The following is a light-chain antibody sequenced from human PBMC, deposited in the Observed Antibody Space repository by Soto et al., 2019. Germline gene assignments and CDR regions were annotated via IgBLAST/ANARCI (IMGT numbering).Light chain of an antibody. V-gene: IGKV3-20*01. CDR1: QSVSSSY. Sequence: EIVLTQSPGTLSLSPGERATLSCRASQSVSSSYLAWYQQKPGQAPRLLIYGASSRATGIPDRFSGSGSGTDSTLTISRLEPEDFAVYYWQQYGSSPPYTFGQGTKLEIK. CDR3: QQYGSSPPYT. J-gene: IGKJ2*01. CDR2: GAS.